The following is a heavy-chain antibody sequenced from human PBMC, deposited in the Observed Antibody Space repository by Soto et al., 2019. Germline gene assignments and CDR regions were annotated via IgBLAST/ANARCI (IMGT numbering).Heavy chain of an antibody. CDR2: VHHSWGS. CDR1: GGSISSYY. V-gene: IGHV4-59*08. J-gene: IGHJ6*02. D-gene: IGHD3-10*01. Sequence: QVQLQESGPGLVKPSETLSLSCTVSGGSISSYYWSWFRQSPGKRMEWIGYVHHSWGSSYNPSLQSRVAISRDTSTSQFSLKVTSVTATDPAVYYCARQGFGPLHGLVDVWGQGTTVTVSS. CDR3: ARQGFGPLHGLVDV.